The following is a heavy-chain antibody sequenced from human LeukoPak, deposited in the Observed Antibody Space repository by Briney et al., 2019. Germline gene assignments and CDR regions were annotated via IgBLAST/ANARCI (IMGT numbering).Heavy chain of an antibody. D-gene: IGHD6-19*01. V-gene: IGHV1-8*01. CDR2: MNPNSGNT. CDR3: ARALSGCVLCFDY. Sequence: ASVTVSCKASGYTFTGYDINWVRQAPGQGLEWMGWMNPNSGNTGYAQKFQGRVTMTRNTSISTAYMELSSLRSEDTAVYYCARALSGCVLCFDYWGQGSLVTVSS. J-gene: IGHJ4*02. CDR1: GYTFTGYD.